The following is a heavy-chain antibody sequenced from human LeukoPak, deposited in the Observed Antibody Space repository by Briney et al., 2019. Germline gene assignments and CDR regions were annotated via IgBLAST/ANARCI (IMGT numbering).Heavy chain of an antibody. CDR1: GFTFSSYA. J-gene: IGHJ4*02. CDR3: AKDKAGSTAYYFDY. CDR2: IGGSGSGGDT. Sequence: GGSLRLSCAASGFTFSSYAMSWVRQAPGKGLGWVSAIGGSGSGGDTYYADSVKGRFTISRDNSKNTLYLQMSSLRAEDTAVYYCAKDKAGSTAYYFDYWGQGTLVTVSS. V-gene: IGHV3-23*01. D-gene: IGHD6-13*01.